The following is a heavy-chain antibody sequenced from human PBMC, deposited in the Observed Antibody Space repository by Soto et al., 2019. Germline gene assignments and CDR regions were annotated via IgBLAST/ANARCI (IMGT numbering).Heavy chain of an antibody. V-gene: IGHV3-23*01. J-gene: IGHJ4*02. D-gene: IGHD3-10*01. CDR3: AKDQIHRIITMVRGVSLYYFDY. CDR1: GFTFSSYA. CDR2: ISGSGGST. Sequence: EVQLLESGGGLVQPGGSLRLSCAASGFTFSSYAMSWVRQAPGKGLEWVSAISGSGGSTYYADSVKGRFTISRDNSKNTLYLQMNSLRAEDTAVYYCAKDQIHRIITMVRGVSLYYFDYWGQGTLVTVSS.